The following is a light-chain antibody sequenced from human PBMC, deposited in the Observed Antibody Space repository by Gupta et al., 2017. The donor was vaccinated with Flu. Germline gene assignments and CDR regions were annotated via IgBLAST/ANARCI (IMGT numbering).Light chain of an antibody. CDR1: QSLVHRNGNTY. CDR3: MQGTHWRT. V-gene: IGKV2-30*02. Sequence: PVTLGQPASISCRASQSLVHRNGNTYLTWFQQRPGQSPRRLIYRVSNRDSGVPDRFSGSGSGTDFTLKSSRVEAEDVGVYYCMQGTHWRTFGQGTKVEIK. J-gene: IGKJ1*01. CDR2: RVS.